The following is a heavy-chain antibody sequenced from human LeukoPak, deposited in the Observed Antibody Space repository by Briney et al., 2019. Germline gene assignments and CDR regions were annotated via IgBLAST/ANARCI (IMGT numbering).Heavy chain of an antibody. CDR3: ARSASSDY. D-gene: IGHD1-26*01. Sequence: GGTLRLSCAASGFTFSTFTMNWVRQAPGKGLEWVSSIISTGTTIYYADSVKGRFTISRDNAKNSLFLQMNSLRDEDTAVYYCARSASSDYWGQGTLVTVSS. V-gene: IGHV3-48*02. CDR1: GFTFSTFT. CDR2: IISTGTTI. J-gene: IGHJ4*02.